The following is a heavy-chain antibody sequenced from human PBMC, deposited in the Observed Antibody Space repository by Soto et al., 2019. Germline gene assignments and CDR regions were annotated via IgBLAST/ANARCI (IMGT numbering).Heavy chain of an antibody. CDR1: GFTFSSYS. J-gene: IGHJ6*02. Sequence: EVQLLESGGGLVQPGGSLRLSCAASGFTFSSYSMIWVRQAPGKGLEWVSAISGSGGTTYYADSVKGRFTISRDNSKNTLYLQMNSLRAEGTAVYYCAKGGVGYYDSTGYYLYYYYGMDVWGRGTTVTVSS. CDR2: ISGSGGTT. D-gene: IGHD3-22*01. CDR3: AKGGVGYYDSTGYYLYYYYGMDV. V-gene: IGHV3-23*01.